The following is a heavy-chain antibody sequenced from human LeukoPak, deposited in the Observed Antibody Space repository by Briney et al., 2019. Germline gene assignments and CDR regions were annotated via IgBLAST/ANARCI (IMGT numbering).Heavy chain of an antibody. J-gene: IGHJ5*01. CDR1: GGSFSSYY. CDR2: IYTSENT. D-gene: IGHD6-13*01. CDR3: ARQWYSSSWFDS. Sequence: SETLSHTCTVSGGSFSSYYWAWIRQAPGKGLEWIGYIYTSENTNYNPSLKSRVTISVDTSKNQFSLKLSSVIAADTAVYYCARQWYSSSWFDSWGQGTLVTVSS. V-gene: IGHV4-4*09.